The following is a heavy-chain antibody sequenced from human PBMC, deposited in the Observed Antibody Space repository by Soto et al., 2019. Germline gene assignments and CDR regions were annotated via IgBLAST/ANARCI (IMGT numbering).Heavy chain of an antibody. Sequence: GASVKVSCKASGYTFTSYGMHWVRQAPGQRLEYMGWINAGNGNTKYSQIFQGRVTITRDTSASTAYMELSSLISEDTAIYYCARAYSGNPYYFDYWGQGTLVTVSS. D-gene: IGHD4-4*01. CDR2: INAGNGNT. CDR1: GYTFTSYG. V-gene: IGHV1-3*01. CDR3: ARAYSGNPYYFDY. J-gene: IGHJ4*02.